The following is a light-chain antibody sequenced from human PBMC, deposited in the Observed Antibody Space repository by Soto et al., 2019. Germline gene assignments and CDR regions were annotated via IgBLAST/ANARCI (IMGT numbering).Light chain of an antibody. J-gene: IGKJ1*01. V-gene: IGKV1-27*01. Sequence: DIQMTQSPSSLSASVRDRVTITCRASQGISNYLAWYQQKPGKVPKLLIYAASTLQSVVPSRFSGSGSGTDFTLTISSLQPEDVATYYWQEYNNTPWTFGQGTKVEIK. CDR1: QGISNY. CDR3: QEYNNTPWT. CDR2: AAS.